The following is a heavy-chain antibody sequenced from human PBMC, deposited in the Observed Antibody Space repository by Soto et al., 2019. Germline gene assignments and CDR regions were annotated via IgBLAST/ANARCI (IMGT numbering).Heavy chain of an antibody. CDR3: ARDTLPALGYCSSTSCYPVYGRDV. Sequence: PSPALSLTCAISCDSFSRNIASCNCSRQSPSRGLEWLGRTYYRSKWYNDYAVSVKSRITINPDTSKNQFSLQLNSVTPEDTAVYYCARDTLPALGYCSSTSCYPVYGRDVWGQGTTVTVSS. J-gene: IGHJ6*02. D-gene: IGHD2-2*01. CDR2: TYYRSKWYN. CDR1: CDSFSRNIAS. V-gene: IGHV6-1*01.